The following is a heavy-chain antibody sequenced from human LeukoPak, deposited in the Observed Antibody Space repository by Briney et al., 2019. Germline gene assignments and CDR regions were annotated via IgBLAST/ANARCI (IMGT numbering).Heavy chain of an antibody. CDR3: ASGNSDTAMDTFNY. J-gene: IGHJ4*02. CDR2: IYYSGST. D-gene: IGHD5-18*01. CDR1: GGSISSSSYY. V-gene: IGHV4-39*07. Sequence: SETLSLTCTVSGGSISSSSYYWGWIRQPPGKGLEWIGSIYYSGSTYYNPSLKGRVTISVDTSKNQFSLKLSSVTAADTAVYYCASGNSDTAMDTFNYWGQGTLVTVSS.